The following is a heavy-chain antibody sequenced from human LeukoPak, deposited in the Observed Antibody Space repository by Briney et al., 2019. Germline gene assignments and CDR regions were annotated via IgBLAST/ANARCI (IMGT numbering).Heavy chain of an antibody. CDR2: ISITESP. CDR1: GPSISVYY. J-gene: IGHJ4*02. D-gene: IGHD6-19*01. V-gene: IGHV4-4*07. CDR3: ARLRRDSSGWYADDS. Sequence: SDPLSLPCTLSGPSISVYYGSWIRHPAGKGLEWIGRISITESPNANPSLTSRVPLSVDPPKNHFSLHLRSLNAAETAVYYCARLRRDSSGWYADDSWGEKTLVTVSS.